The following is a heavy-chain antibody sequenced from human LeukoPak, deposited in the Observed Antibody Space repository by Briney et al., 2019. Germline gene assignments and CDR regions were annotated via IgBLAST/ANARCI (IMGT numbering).Heavy chain of an antibody. CDR3: ARARYSSSWGLLDY. CDR2: IYYSGST. CDR1: GGSISSSSYY. Sequence: TPSQTLSLTCTVSGGSISSSSYYWGWIRQPPGKGLEWIGSIYYSGSTYYNPSLKSRVTISVDTSKNQFSLKLSSVTAADTAVYYCARARYSSSWGLLDYWGQGTLVTVSS. J-gene: IGHJ4*02. D-gene: IGHD6-13*01. V-gene: IGHV4-39*07.